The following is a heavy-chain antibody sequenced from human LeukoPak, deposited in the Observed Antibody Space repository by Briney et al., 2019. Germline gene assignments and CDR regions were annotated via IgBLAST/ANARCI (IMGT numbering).Heavy chain of an antibody. Sequence: GRSLRLSCAASGFTFSSYGMNWVRQAPGKGLEWVAVIWYDGSNKYYADSVKGRFTISRDNSKNTVYLEMSSLRAEDTAVYYCARAPTGYNYGYGSEACFDYWGQGALVTVSS. CDR2: IWYDGSNK. CDR3: ARAPTGYNYGYGSEACFDY. CDR1: GFTFSSYG. D-gene: IGHD5-18*01. V-gene: IGHV3-33*01. J-gene: IGHJ4*02.